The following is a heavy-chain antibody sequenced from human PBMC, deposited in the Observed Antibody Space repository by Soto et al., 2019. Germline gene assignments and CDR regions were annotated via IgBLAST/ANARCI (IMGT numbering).Heavy chain of an antibody. V-gene: IGHV3-74*01. Sequence: EVQLVESWGGLVQPGGSLRLSCAASGFTFSRYWMHWVRQGPGKGLVWVARITSDGRSTGYADSVKGRFTISRDNAKNTLYLQINSLRAEDTAVYYCARDGDGDYPVDYWGQGTLVTVSS. CDR1: GFTFSRYW. CDR3: ARDGDGDYPVDY. J-gene: IGHJ4*02. CDR2: ITSDGRST. D-gene: IGHD4-17*01.